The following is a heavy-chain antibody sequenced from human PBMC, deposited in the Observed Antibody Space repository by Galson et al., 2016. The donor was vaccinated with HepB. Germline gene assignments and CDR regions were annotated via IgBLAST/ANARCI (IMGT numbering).Heavy chain of an antibody. CDR1: GFTFGSFP. J-gene: IGHJ4*02. Sequence: SLRLSCAASGFTFGSFPMHWVRQAPGKGLEWVAITSYDGSNKYYADSVKGRFTISRDNAKNTLFLQMSSLKPEDTAVYYCAREGLRWFDYWGQGTLVTVSS. V-gene: IGHV3-30*15. CDR2: TSYDGSNK. D-gene: IGHD4-23*01. CDR3: AREGLRWFDY.